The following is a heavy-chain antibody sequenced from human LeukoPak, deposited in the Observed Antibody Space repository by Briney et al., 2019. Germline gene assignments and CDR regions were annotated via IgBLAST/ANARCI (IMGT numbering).Heavy chain of an antibody. V-gene: IGHV3-66*01. D-gene: IGHD6-13*01. CDR3: ARERDYSSSWYFDY. CDR1: GFTVSSNY. J-gene: IGHJ4*02. Sequence: GGSLRLSCAASGFTVSSNYMSWVRQAPGKGLEWVSVIYSGGSTYYADSVKGRFTISRDNSKNTLYLQMNSLRAEDTAVYYCARERDYSSSWYFDYWGQGTLVTVSS. CDR2: IYSGGST.